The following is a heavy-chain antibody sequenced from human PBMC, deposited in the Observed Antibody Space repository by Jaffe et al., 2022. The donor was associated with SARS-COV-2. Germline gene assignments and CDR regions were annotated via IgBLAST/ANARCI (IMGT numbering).Heavy chain of an antibody. D-gene: IGHD3-3*01. Sequence: QVQLVESGGGVVQPGRSLRLSCAASGFTFSSYGMHWVRQAPGKGLEWVAVISYDGSNKYYADSVKGRFTISRDNSKNTLYLQMNSLRAEDTAVYYCAKGVGNDFWSGYLYYFDYWGQGTLVTVSS. CDR3: AKGVGNDFWSGYLYYFDY. CDR1: GFTFSSYG. J-gene: IGHJ4*02. CDR2: ISYDGSNK. V-gene: IGHV3-30*18.